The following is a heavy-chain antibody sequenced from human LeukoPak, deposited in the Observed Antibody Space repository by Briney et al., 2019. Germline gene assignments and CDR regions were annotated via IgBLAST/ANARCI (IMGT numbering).Heavy chain of an antibody. V-gene: IGHV3-7*01. CDR2: IKRDGGER. CDR3: ARDLASDV. D-gene: IGHD3-3*02. J-gene: IGHJ6*02. CDR1: GFTFSNYW. Sequence: GGSLRLSCAASGFTFSNYWMNWVRQVPGKGLEWVATIKRDGGERYYVDSVEGRFTISRDNAKNSLYLQMNSLRDEDTAVYYCARDLASDVWGQGTTVTVSS.